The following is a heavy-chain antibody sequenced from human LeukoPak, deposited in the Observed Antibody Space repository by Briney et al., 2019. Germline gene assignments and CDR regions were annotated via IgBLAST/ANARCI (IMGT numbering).Heavy chain of an antibody. D-gene: IGHD6-13*01. V-gene: IGHV5-51*01. CDR3: ARKSAAAGYFDY. J-gene: IGHJ4*02. Sequence: GESLKISCKGSGYRFTNHWIGWVRQMPGKGLEWMGVIYTGDSDPRYSPSFQGQVTISADKSINTAYLQWSSLRASDTAMYYCARKSAAAGYFDYWGQGTLVTVSS. CDR1: GYRFTNHW. CDR2: IYTGDSDP.